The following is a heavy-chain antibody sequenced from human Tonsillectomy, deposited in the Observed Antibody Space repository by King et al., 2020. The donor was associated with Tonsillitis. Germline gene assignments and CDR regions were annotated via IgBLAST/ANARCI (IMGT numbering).Heavy chain of an antibody. CDR2: ISKDGSKN. J-gene: IGHJ6*02. CDR3: AKDWGGYVGMDV. V-gene: IGHV3-30*18. Sequence: QLVQSGGGVVQPGRSLRLSCAASGFFFRNDGMHWVRQAPGKGLEWVAVISKDGSKNYYAESVKGRFTISRDNSKNTLSLQMNSLRVEDTAVYYCAKDWGGYVGMDVWGQGTTVTVSS. D-gene: IGHD5-12*01. CDR1: GFFFRNDG.